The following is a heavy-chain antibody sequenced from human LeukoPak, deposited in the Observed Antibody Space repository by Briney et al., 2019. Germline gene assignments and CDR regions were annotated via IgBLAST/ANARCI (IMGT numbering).Heavy chain of an antibody. J-gene: IGHJ5*02. V-gene: IGHV3-23*01. Sequence: GGSLRLSCAASGFTFSSYAMSWVRQAPGKGLEWVSAISASGGSTYYADSVKGRFAISRDNSKNTLYLQMNSLRAEDTAVYYCAKFRIGYCGSSSCETNWFDPWGQGTLVTVSS. CDR2: ISASGGST. CDR3: AKFRIGYCGSSSCETNWFDP. D-gene: IGHD2-2*01. CDR1: GFTFSSYA.